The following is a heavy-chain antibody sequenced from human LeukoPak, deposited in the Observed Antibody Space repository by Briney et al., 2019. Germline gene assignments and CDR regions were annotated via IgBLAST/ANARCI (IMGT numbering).Heavy chain of an antibody. D-gene: IGHD2-2*01. CDR2: ISYDGSNK. CDR3: AKVGPSAYYYYGMDV. V-gene: IGHV3-30*18. J-gene: IGHJ6*04. CDR1: GFTFSSYG. Sequence: GGSLRLSCAASGFTFSSYGMHWVHQAPGKGLEWVAVISYDGSNKYYADSVKGRFTISRDNSKNTLYLQMNSLRAEDTAVYYCAKVGPSAYYYYGMDVWGKGTTVTVSS.